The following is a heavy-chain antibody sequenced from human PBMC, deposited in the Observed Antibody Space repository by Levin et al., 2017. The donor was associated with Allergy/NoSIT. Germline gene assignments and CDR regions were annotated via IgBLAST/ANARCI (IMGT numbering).Heavy chain of an antibody. V-gene: IGHV4-34*01. D-gene: IGHD4-17*01. CDR1: GGSFSGYY. Sequence: PSETLSLTCAVYGGSFSGYYWSWIRQPPGKGLEWIGEINHSGSTNYNPSLKSRVTISVDTSKNQFSLKLSSVTAADTAVYYCARFPYGDYGRPHFDYWGQGTLVTVSS. CDR2: INHSGST. CDR3: ARFPYGDYGRPHFDY. J-gene: IGHJ4*02.